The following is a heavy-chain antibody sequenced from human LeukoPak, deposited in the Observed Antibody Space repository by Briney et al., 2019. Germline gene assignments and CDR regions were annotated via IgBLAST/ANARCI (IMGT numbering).Heavy chain of an antibody. CDR1: GGSISSGGYY. V-gene: IGHV4-30-2*01. D-gene: IGHD3-22*01. CDR2: IYHSGST. CDR3: AGQIRITMIVGKDGFDM. Sequence: PSETLSLTCTVSGGSISSGGYYWSWIRQPPGKGLEWIGYIYHSGSTYYNPSLKSRVTISVDKSRNQFSLKLTSVTAADTAVYYCAGQIRITMIVGKDGFDMWGQGTMVTVSS. J-gene: IGHJ3*02.